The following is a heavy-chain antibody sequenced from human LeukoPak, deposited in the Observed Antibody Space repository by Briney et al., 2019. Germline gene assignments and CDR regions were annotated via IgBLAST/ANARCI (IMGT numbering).Heavy chain of an antibody. CDR3: ASFGTTVITFDAFDI. Sequence: GSLRLSCVASGFTFGKYWMSWVRQPPGKGLEWIGEIYHSGSTNYNPSLKSRVTISVDKSKNQFSLKLSSVTAADTAVYYCASFGTTVITFDAFDIWGQGTMVTVSS. D-gene: IGHD4-17*01. CDR2: IYHSGST. CDR1: GFTFGKYW. J-gene: IGHJ3*02. V-gene: IGHV4-4*02.